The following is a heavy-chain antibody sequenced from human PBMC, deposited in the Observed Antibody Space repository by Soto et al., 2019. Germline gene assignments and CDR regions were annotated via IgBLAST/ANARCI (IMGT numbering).Heavy chain of an antibody. D-gene: IGHD3-3*01. Sequence: EVQLVESGGDLVQPGGFLRLSCATSGFTFSRYWMHWVRQVPGKGLVWVSRINSDGSSISYSDSVKGRFTISRDNAKNTLYLQMNSLRVEDTAVSYCARLPVDTITSLDYWGQGTLVTVSS. CDR3: ARLPVDTITSLDY. CDR1: GFTFSRYW. V-gene: IGHV3-74*01. CDR2: INSDGSSI. J-gene: IGHJ4*02.